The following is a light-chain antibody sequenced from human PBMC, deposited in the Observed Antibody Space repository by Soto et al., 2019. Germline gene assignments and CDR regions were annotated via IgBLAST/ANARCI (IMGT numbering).Light chain of an antibody. V-gene: IGKV3-20*01. Sequence: ETVLTQSPGTVSLSPGDRATLPCRASQSVSSNKLAWYQQKPGQAPRLLIYAASSRATGIPDRFSGSGAGTDFTLTSNRLDHEDFAVYYCQDYGTSWTFGQGTKVEIK. J-gene: IGKJ1*01. CDR2: AAS. CDR3: QDYGTSWT. CDR1: QSVSSNK.